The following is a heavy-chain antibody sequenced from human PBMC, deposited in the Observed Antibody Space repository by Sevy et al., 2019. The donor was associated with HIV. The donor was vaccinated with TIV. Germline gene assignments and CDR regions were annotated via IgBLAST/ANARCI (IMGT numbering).Heavy chain of an antibody. CDR1: GGSITSLY. CDR3: AGENAWGRGYS. Sequence: SETRSLTCTVSGGSITSLYWNWIRQPPGKGLEWIANIYYNGHINYNPSLKSRVTLSLDTSRNQFSLRLSSVTAADTAMYYCAGENAWGRGYSWGQGTLVTVSS. CDR2: IYYNGHI. D-gene: IGHD1-26*01. V-gene: IGHV4-59*08. J-gene: IGHJ4*02.